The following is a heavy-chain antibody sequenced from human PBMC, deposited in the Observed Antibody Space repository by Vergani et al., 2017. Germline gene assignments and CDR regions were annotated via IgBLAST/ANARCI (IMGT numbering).Heavy chain of an antibody. CDR2: ISGSGGST. V-gene: IGHV3-23*04. J-gene: IGHJ4*02. CDR1: GFTFSSYA. Sequence: EVQLVESGGGLVKPGGSLRLSCAASGFTFSSYAMSWVRQAPGKGLEWVSAISGSGGSTYYADSVKGRFTISRDNSKNTLYLQMNSLRAEDTAVYYCAKVTHPPPFSGIGQLVGPFDYWGQGTLVTVSS. D-gene: IGHD6-6*01. CDR3: AKVTHPPPFSGIGQLVGPFDY.